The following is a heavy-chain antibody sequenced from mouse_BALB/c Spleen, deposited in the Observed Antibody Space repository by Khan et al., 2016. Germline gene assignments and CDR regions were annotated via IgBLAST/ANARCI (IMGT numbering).Heavy chain of an antibody. Sequence: VRLQQSGAELVKPGASVKLSCTASGFNIKDTYMHWVKQRPEQGLEWIGRIDPAYGNTKYDPKFQGKATITADTSSNTAYLQLSSLTSEDTAVYYCARAYPYYAMDYWGQGTSVTVSS. CDR3: ARAYPYYAMDY. CDR1: GFNIKDTY. J-gene: IGHJ4*01. CDR2: IDPAYGNT. V-gene: IGHV14-3*02.